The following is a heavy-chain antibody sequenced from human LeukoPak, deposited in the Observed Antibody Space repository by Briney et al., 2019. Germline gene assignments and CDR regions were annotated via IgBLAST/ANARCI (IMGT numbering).Heavy chain of an antibody. V-gene: IGHV4-39*07. CDR3: ARGRYFDY. J-gene: IGHJ4*02. Sequence: SETLSLTCTVSGGSISSSSYYWGWIRQPPGKGLEWIGSIYYSGSTYYNPSLKSRVTISVDTSKNQFSLKLSSVTAADTAVYFCARGRYFDYWGQGTLVTVSS. CDR2: IYYSGST. CDR1: GGSISSSSYY.